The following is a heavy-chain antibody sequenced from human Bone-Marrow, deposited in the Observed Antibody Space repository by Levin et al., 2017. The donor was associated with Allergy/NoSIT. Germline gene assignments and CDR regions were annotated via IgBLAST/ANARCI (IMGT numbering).Heavy chain of an antibody. CDR2: IFSNDEK. V-gene: IGHV2-26*01. CDR3: ARINRFGSYYPGTLDY. J-gene: IGHJ4*02. Sequence: SGPTLVKPTETLTLTCTVSGFSLSNARMGVSWIRQPPGKALEWLAHIFSNDEKSYSTSLKSRLTISKDTSKSQVVLTMTNMDPVDTATYYCARINRFGSYYPGTLDYWGQGTLVTVSS. D-gene: IGHD1-26*01. CDR1: GFSLSNARMG.